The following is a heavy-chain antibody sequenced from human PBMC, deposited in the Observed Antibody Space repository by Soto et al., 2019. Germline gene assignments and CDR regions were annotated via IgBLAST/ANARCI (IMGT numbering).Heavy chain of an antibody. D-gene: IGHD2-2*01. CDR2: IVVGSGNT. V-gene: IGHV1-58*01. CDR3: AAPPNIVLVPAAKYYYYGMDV. Sequence: ASVKVSCKASGFTFTSSAVQWVRQARGQRLEWIGWIVVGSGNTNYAQKFQERVTITRDMSTSTAYMKLSSLRSEDTAVYYCAAPPNIVLVPAAKYYYYGMDVWGQGTTVTVSS. J-gene: IGHJ6*02. CDR1: GFTFTSSA.